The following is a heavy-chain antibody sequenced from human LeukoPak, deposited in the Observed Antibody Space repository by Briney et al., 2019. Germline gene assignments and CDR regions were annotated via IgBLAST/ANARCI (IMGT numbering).Heavy chain of an antibody. CDR3: ARRIQLWSPRGYYYYYMDV. CDR2: IYPGDSDT. V-gene: IGHV5-51*01. Sequence: GESLKISCKGSGYSFTSYWIGWVRQMPGKGLEWMGIIYPGDSDTRYSPSFQGQVTISADKSISTAYLQWSSLKASDTAVYYCARRIQLWSPRGYYYYYMDVWGKGTTVTVSS. J-gene: IGHJ6*03. D-gene: IGHD5-18*01. CDR1: GYSFTSYW.